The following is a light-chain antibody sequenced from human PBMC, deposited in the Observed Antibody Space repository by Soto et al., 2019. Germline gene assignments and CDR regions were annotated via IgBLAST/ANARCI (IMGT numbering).Light chain of an antibody. CDR3: SSYTSSSTYV. Sequence: QSVLTPPASVSGSPGQSITISCTGTSKDVGGYNYVSWYQQHPGKATKLMIYDVSNRPSGVSNRFSGSKSGNTASLTISGLQAEDEADYYCSSYTSSSTYVFGTGTKVTVL. V-gene: IGLV2-14*01. J-gene: IGLJ1*01. CDR1: SKDVGGYNY. CDR2: DVS.